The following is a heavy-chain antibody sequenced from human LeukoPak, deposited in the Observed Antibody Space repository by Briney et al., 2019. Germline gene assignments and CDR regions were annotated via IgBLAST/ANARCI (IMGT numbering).Heavy chain of an antibody. CDR3: AKDPINYDYSPNWFDP. D-gene: IGHD4-11*01. Sequence: GGSLRLSCAASGSTFSSYAMHWVRQAPGKGLEWVAVISYDGSNKYYADSVKGRFTISRDNSKNTLYLQMNSLRAEDTAVYYCAKDPINYDYSPNWFDPWGQGTLVTVSS. CDR1: GSTFSSYA. J-gene: IGHJ5*02. V-gene: IGHV3-30*04. CDR2: ISYDGSNK.